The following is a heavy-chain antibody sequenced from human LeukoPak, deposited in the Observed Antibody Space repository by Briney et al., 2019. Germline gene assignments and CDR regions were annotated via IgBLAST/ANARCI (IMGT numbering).Heavy chain of an antibody. V-gene: IGHV1-18*01. CDR1: GYTFTSYG. D-gene: IGHD6-13*01. J-gene: IGHJ6*03. CDR2: ISAYNGNT. Sequence: GASVKVSCKASGYTFTSYGISWVRQAPGQGLEWMGWISAYNGNTNYAQKLQGRVTMTTDTSTSTAYMELRSLRSEDTAVYYCARAYRSLYYYYYYLDVWGKGTTVTVSS. CDR3: ARAYRSLYYYYYYLDV.